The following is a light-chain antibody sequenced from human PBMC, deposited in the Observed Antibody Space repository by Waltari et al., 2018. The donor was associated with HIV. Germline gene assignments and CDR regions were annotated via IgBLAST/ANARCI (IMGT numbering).Light chain of an antibody. CDR2: NTS. CDR3: HQRAQWPIT. CDR1: QSVGFY. Sequence: EILLTQSPATLSLSPGDIATLSCRASQSVGFYLAWYQQRPGQAPRLLIYNTSYRAAGIPTRFSGSGSKTDFTLSISDLEPDDSAVYYCHQRAQWPITFGQGTRLDIK. J-gene: IGKJ5*01. V-gene: IGKV3-11*01.